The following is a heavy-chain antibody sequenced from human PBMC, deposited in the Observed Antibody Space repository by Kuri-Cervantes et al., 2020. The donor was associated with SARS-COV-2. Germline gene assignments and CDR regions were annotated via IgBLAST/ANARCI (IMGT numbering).Heavy chain of an antibody. CDR2: IHKDGSDT. D-gene: IGHD4-17*01. CDR1: GFTFRIYW. Sequence: GGSLRLSCAASGFTFRIYWMYWVRQVPGRGLEWVARIHKDGSDTIYADSVRGRFTISRDNAINMVYLQMSSLRAEDTAVYYCARARFDAFDIWGQGTMVTVSS. J-gene: IGHJ3*02. V-gene: IGHV3-74*01. CDR3: ARARFDAFDI.